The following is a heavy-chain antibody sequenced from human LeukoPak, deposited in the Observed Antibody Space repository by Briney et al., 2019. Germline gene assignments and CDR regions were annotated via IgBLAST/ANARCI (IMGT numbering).Heavy chain of an antibody. D-gene: IGHD5-18*01. V-gene: IGHV3-9*01. CDR3: AKDIAADTAQGDDAFDI. CDR2: ISWNSGSI. CDR1: GFTFDDYA. Sequence: PGGCLRLSCAASGFTFDDYAMHWARQAPGKGLEWVSGISWNSGSIGYADSVKGRFTISRDNAKNSLYLQMNSLRAEDTALYYCAKDIAADTAQGDDAFDIWGQGTMVTVSS. J-gene: IGHJ3*02.